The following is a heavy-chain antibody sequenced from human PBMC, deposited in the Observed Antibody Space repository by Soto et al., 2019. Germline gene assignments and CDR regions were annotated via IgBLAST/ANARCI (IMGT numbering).Heavy chain of an antibody. CDR1: GFTVSSNY. V-gene: IGHV3-66*01. D-gene: IGHD3-3*01. Sequence: GGSLRLSCAASGFTVSSNYMSWVRQAPGKGLEWVSVIYSGGSTYYADSGKGRFTISRDNSKNTLYLQMNSLRAEDTAVYYCAREVKDFWSGYDYYYYYMDVWGKGTTVTVSS. CDR2: IYSGGST. J-gene: IGHJ6*03. CDR3: AREVKDFWSGYDYYYYYMDV.